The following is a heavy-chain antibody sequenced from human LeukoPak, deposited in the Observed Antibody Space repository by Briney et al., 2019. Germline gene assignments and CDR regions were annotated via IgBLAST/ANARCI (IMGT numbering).Heavy chain of an antibody. J-gene: IGHJ6*02. Sequence: PGGSLRLSRAPSVFTLSNYWMGWVPQAPGKGLEWVAEIKQVGSEKYYVDSAKGRSTISRDNAKNSLYLQMNSLRAEDTAVYYCARWVTTSYFGMDVWGQGTTVTVSS. V-gene: IGHV3-7*05. CDR2: IKQVGSEK. D-gene: IGHD4-17*01. CDR3: ARWVTTSYFGMDV. CDR1: VFTLSNYW.